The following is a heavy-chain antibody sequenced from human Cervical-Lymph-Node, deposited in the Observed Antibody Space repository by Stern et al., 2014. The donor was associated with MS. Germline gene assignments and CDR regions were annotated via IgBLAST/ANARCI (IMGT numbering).Heavy chain of an antibody. J-gene: IGHJ6*02. CDR2: IRSEANSYAT. CDR1: GFTFSGSA. D-gene: IGHD2-8*01. Sequence: EVPLVESGGGLVQPGGSLKLSCAASGFTFSGSAMHWVRQASGKGLEWAGRIRSEANSYATSYAASVKGRFTISRDDSKNTAYLQMNSLNIEDTAVYYCTSLGTIVLSGMDVWGQGTTVTVSS. V-gene: IGHV3-73*02. CDR3: TSLGTIVLSGMDV.